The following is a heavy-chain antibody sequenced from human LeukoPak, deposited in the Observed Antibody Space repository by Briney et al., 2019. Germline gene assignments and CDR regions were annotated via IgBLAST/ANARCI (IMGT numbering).Heavy chain of an antibody. J-gene: IGHJ5*02. Sequence: ASVKVSCKASGGTFSSYAISWVRQAPGQGLEWMGIINPSGGSTSYAQKFQGRVTMTRDTSTSTVYMELSSLRSEDTAVYYCAREGGIILRGYSGYDGESWFDPWGQGTLVTVSS. CDR2: INPSGGST. V-gene: IGHV1-46*01. CDR1: GGTFSSYA. CDR3: AREGGIILRGYSGYDGESWFDP. D-gene: IGHD5-12*01.